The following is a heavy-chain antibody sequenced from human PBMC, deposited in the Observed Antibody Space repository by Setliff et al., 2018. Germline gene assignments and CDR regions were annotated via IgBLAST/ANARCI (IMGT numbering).Heavy chain of an antibody. CDR3: VRGGPGRPLGD. CDR2: ISAYNGNT. V-gene: IGHV1-18*04. J-gene: IGHJ4*02. CDR1: GYTFTSYY. Sequence: ASVKVSCKASGYTFTSYYMHWVRQAPGQGLEWMGWISAYNGNTNYAQKLQGRVTMTTDTSTSTAYMELRSLRSDDTAVYYCVRGGPGRPLGDWGQGTLVTVSS.